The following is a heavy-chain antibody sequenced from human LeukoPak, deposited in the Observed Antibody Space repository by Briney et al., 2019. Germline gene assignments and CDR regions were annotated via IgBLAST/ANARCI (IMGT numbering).Heavy chain of an antibody. D-gene: IGHD2-21*02. V-gene: IGHV4-59*01. CDR1: GGSISSYY. CDR2: IYYSVST. CDR3: ARYYCAGVCYYFQH. Sequence: PSETLSLTCTVSGGSISSYYWSWIRQPPGKGLEWIGYIYYSVSTHYNPSLKSRVTISVDTSKNQFSLKLSSVTAADTAVYYCARYYCAGVCYYFQHWGQGTLVTVSS. J-gene: IGHJ1*01.